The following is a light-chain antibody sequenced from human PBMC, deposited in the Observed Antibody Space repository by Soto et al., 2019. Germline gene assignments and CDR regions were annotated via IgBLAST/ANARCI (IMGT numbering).Light chain of an antibody. Sequence: QLVLTQAPSASGTPGQRVTISCSGSSSNIGSNYVYWYQQLPGTAPKLLIYRNNQRPSGVPDRFSGSKSGTSASLAISGLRSEDEADYYCAAWDDNLSGVVFGGGTKVTVL. V-gene: IGLV1-47*01. J-gene: IGLJ2*01. CDR2: RNN. CDR1: SSNIGSNY. CDR3: AAWDDNLSGVV.